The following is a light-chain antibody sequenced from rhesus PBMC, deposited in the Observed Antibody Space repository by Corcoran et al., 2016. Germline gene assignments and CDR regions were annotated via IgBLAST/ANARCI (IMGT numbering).Light chain of an antibody. CDR3: QQYNNSPFT. Sequence: DIQMTQSPSSLSASVGDRVTITCRASQGINNYLSWYQQKPGKAPTPLIYYASSLETGVPSRLSGSRSGTNYTLTITSLQPEDIATYYCQQYNNSPFTFGPGTKLDIK. V-gene: IGKV1-66*01. J-gene: IGKJ3*01. CDR1: QGINNY. CDR2: YAS.